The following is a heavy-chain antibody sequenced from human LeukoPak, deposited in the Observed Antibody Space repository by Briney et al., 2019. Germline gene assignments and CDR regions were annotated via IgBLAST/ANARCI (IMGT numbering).Heavy chain of an antibody. D-gene: IGHD2/OR15-2a*01. CDR1: GVSVGTSH. CDR2: LSYTGKT. J-gene: IGHJ4*02. Sequence: SGTLSLTCNVSGVSVGTSHWNWIRQRPGKGLEWIGCLSYTGKTDYNPSLKSRVSISLGSSNNHFSLKLTSVTAADTAVYYCSEGYFEPFDHWGQGILVTVSS. CDR3: SEGYFEPFDH. V-gene: IGHV4-59*02.